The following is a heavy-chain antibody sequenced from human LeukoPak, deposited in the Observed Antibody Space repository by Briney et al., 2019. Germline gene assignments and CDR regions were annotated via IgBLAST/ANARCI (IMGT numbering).Heavy chain of an antibody. J-gene: IGHJ5*02. D-gene: IGHD4-11*01. Sequence: RASVKVSCKASGYTFTSYYMHWVRQAPGQGLEWMGIINPSGGSTHYAQKFQGRVTMTRDMPTSTVYMELSSLRSEDTAVYYCARGPSNYVSFDPWGQGTLVTVSS. CDR1: GYTFTSYY. CDR3: ARGPSNYVSFDP. CDR2: INPSGGST. V-gene: IGHV1-46*01.